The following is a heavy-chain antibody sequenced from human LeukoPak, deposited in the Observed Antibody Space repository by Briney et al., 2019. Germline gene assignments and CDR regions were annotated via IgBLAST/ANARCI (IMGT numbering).Heavy chain of an antibody. CDR2: INHSGST. Sequence: SETLSLTCTVSGGSISSYYWSWIRQPPGKGLEWIGEINHSGSTNYNPSLKSRVTISVDTSKNQFSLKLSSVTAADTAVYYCARGLPISEGRFDPWGQGTLVTVSS. V-gene: IGHV4-34*01. CDR1: GGSISSYY. D-gene: IGHD3-10*01. J-gene: IGHJ5*02. CDR3: ARGLPISEGRFDP.